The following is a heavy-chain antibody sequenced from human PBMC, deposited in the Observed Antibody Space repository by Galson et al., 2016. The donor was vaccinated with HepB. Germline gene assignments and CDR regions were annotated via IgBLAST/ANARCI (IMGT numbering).Heavy chain of an antibody. CDR3: ARATSSSWYVLDD. Sequence: CAISGDSVSSISATWNWIRQSPSGGLEWLGRTFYRSKWYKDYAASVKSRITVNADTSRNQFTLQLNSVTPEDAALYFCARATSSSWYVLDDWGQGTLVAVSS. J-gene: IGHJ4*02. D-gene: IGHD6-13*01. CDR1: GDSVSSISAT. V-gene: IGHV6-1*01. CDR2: TFYRSKWYK.